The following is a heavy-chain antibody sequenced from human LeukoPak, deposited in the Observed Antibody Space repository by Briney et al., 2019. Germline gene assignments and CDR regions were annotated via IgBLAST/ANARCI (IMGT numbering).Heavy chain of an antibody. J-gene: IGHJ2*01. CDR1: GFIFSSYA. Sequence: GGSLRLSCAASGFIFSSYAMSWVRQAPGKGLELVSGISGRGGSTHYADSVKGRFTVSRDNSNNTLYLQMNSLRADDTAVYYCAKGVATTNYWYFDLWGRGTLVPVSS. V-gene: IGHV3-23*01. CDR3: AKGVATTNYWYFDL. D-gene: IGHD5-12*01. CDR2: ISGRGGST.